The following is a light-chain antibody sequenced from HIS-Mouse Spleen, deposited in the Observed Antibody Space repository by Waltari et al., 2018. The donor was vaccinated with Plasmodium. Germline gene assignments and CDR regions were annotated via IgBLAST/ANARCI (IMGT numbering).Light chain of an antibody. J-gene: IGLJ3*02. CDR3: CSYAGSYTWV. V-gene: IGLV2-11*01. Sequence: QSALTQPRPVSGSPGQSVPISCPVPTSPLGVSTSFSWHQQHPGKAPKLMIYDVSKRPSGVPDRFSGSKSGNTASLTISGLQAEDEADYYCCSYAGSYTWVFGGGTKLTVL. CDR2: DVS. CDR1: TSPLGVSTS.